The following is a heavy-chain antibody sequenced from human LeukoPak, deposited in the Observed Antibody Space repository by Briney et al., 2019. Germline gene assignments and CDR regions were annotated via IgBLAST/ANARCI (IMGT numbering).Heavy chain of an antibody. CDR3: ARVGGMTTINNAAFDI. CDR1: GGSINSYY. CDR2: IYHSWCT. Sequence: SETLSLTCTVSGGSINSYYWNWLRQPPGKGLEGIGYIYHSWCTNYSPSLKSRVTISLDTSKNQFSLKLTSVTAADTAIYYCARVGGMTTINNAAFDIWGQGTMVTVSS. D-gene: IGHD5-24*01. J-gene: IGHJ3*02. V-gene: IGHV4-59*01.